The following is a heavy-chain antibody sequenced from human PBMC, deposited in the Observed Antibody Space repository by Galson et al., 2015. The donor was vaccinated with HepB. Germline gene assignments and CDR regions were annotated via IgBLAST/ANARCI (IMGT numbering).Heavy chain of an antibody. V-gene: IGHV3-33*08. CDR2: IWYDGSNK. CDR3: ARDRHYYGSGKLDY. J-gene: IGHJ4*02. CDR1: GFTFSRYG. D-gene: IGHD3-10*01. Sequence: SLRLSCAASGFTFSRYGMHWVRQAPGKGLEWVAVIWYDGSNKYYADSVKGRFTISRDNSKNTLYLQMNSLRAEDTAVYYCARDRHYYGSGKLDYWGQGTLVTVSS.